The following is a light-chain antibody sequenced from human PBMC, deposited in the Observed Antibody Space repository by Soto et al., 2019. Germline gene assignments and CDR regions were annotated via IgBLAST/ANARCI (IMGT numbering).Light chain of an antibody. CDR2: DAS. CDR1: QSVSSS. Sequence: EIVMTQSPATLSVSPGERATLSCRASQSVSSSLAWFQQKPGQAPRLLIYDASTRATGIPARFSGSGSGTEFTLTISSLQSEDFATYYCQQYNSYCTFGQGTKLEIK. J-gene: IGKJ2*02. V-gene: IGKV3-15*01. CDR3: QQYNSYCT.